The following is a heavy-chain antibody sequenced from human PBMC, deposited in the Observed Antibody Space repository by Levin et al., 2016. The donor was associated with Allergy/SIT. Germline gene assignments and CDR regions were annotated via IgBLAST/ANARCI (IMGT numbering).Heavy chain of an antibody. CDR1: GYTFTSYG. Sequence: ASVKVSCKASGYTFTSYGISWVRQAPGQGLEWMGWISAYNGNTNYAQKLQGRVTMTTDTSTSTAYMELRSLRSDDTAVYYCARLRTYYYDSSGYYPDYWGQGTLVTVSS. CDR2: ISAYNGNT. J-gene: IGHJ4*02. V-gene: IGHV1-18*01. D-gene: IGHD3-22*01. CDR3: ARLRTYYYDSSGYYPDY.